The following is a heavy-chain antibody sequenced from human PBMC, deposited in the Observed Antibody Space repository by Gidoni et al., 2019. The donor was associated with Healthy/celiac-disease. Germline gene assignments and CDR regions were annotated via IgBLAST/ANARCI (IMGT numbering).Heavy chain of an antibody. Sequence: EVQLVESGGGLVKPGGSLRLSCAASGFTFSNARMNWVRQAPGKGRGWVCRIKSKTDGWTTDYAATVKGRFTISRDESKNTLYLQMNSLKTEDTAVYYCTTDLPAPYGDYYYYYGMDVWGKGTTFTVSS. CDR2: IKSKTDGWTT. V-gene: IGHV3-15*07. J-gene: IGHJ6*04. CDR1: GFTFSNAR. CDR3: TTDLPAPYGDYYYYYGMDV. D-gene: IGHD3-10*01.